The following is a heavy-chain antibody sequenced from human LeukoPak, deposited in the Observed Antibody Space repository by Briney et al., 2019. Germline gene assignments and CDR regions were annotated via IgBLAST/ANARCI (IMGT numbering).Heavy chain of an antibody. D-gene: IGHD5-24*01. CDR2: ISNDGSKK. V-gene: IGHV3-30*03. CDR1: GFTFNNYC. Sequence: PGGSLRRSCAAAGFTFNNYCMRWVRQAPGKGLEWVAVISNDGSKKYHSDSVKGRFTRSRDNSKNTLYLQMNSRRADDTAVYYCARGVFNWSFDYWGQGTLVTVSS. J-gene: IGHJ4*02. CDR3: ARGVFNWSFDY.